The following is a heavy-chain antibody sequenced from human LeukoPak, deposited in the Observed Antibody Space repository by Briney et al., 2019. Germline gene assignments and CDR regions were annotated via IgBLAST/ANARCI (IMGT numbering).Heavy chain of an antibody. V-gene: IGHV3-53*01. CDR2: IYSGGST. CDR1: GFTVSSNY. Sequence: GGSLRLSCAASGFTVSSNYMSWVRQAPPEALEWVSVIYSGGSTYYADSVKGRFTISRDNSKNTLYLQMNSLRAEDTAVYYCARDHVVPAASISYYYGMDVWGQGTTVTVSS. D-gene: IGHD2-2*01. CDR3: ARDHVVPAASISYYYGMDV. J-gene: IGHJ6*02.